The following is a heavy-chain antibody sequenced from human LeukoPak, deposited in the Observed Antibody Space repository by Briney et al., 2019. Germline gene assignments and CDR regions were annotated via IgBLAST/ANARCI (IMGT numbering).Heavy chain of an antibody. CDR3: ARDFKTRGYADY. CDR1: GFTFSSYS. D-gene: IGHD5-18*01. CDR2: ISSSSSYI. Sequence: PGGSLRLSCAASGFTFSSYSMNWVRQAPGKGLEWVSSISSSSSYIYYADSVKGRFTISRDNDKNSLYLKMKSLRAEDTAVYYCARDFKTRGYADYWGQGTLVTVSS. J-gene: IGHJ4*02. V-gene: IGHV3-21*01.